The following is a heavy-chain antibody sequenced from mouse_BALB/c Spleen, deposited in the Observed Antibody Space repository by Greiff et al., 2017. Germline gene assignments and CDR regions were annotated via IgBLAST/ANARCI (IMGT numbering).Heavy chain of an antibody. J-gene: IGHJ4*01. V-gene: IGHV5-12-1*01. CDR1: GFAFSSYD. Sequence: EVKLMESGGGLVQPGGSLKLSCAASGFAFSSYDMSWVRQTPEKRLEWVAYISSGGGSTYYPDTVKGRFTISRDNAKNTLYLQMSSLKSEDTAMYYCARHNYYAMDYWGQGTSVTVSS. CDR3: ARHNYYAMDY. CDR2: ISSGGGST.